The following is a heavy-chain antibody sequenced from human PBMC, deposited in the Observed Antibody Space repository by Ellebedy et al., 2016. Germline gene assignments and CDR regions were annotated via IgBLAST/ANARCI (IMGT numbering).Heavy chain of an antibody. D-gene: IGHD3-9*01. V-gene: IGHV3-33*01. CDR1: GFTLSSYA. CDR2: LWYDGSNK. Sequence: GESLKISXTASGFTLSSYAMHWVRQAPGKGLEWVAALWYDGSNKYYHDSVKGRFTVSKDNAKNSLSLLMNTLSVGDTAVYYCARGSQYDILSGHLAFDYWGQGALVTVSS. CDR3: ARGSQYDILSGHLAFDY. J-gene: IGHJ4*02.